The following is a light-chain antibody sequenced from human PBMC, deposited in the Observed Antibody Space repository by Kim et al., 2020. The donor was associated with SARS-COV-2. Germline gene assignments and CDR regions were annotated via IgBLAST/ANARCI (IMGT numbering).Light chain of an antibody. CDR2: WAS. CDR1: QSLLYRSNNKNY. Sequence: ATIKCRSSQSLLYRSNNKNYLSWYQQKPGQPPKLLIYWASTRESWVPDRFSGSGSGTDFTLTISSLQAEDVAIYYCQQHFDSPRTFGPGTKVDIK. CDR3: QQHFDSPRT. V-gene: IGKV4-1*01. J-gene: IGKJ3*01.